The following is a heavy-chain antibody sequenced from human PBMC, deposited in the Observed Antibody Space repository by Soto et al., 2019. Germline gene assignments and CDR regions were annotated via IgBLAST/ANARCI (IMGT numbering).Heavy chain of an antibody. V-gene: IGHV4-59*08. CDR1: GGSISSYY. Sequence: SETLSLTCTVSGGSISSYYWSWIRQPPGKGLEWIGYIYYSGSTNYNPSLKSRVTISADTSKNQFSLKLSSVTAADTAVYYCARHLYGSGERFDPWGQGTLVTVSS. CDR3: ARHLYGSGERFDP. CDR2: IYYSGST. D-gene: IGHD3-10*01. J-gene: IGHJ5*02.